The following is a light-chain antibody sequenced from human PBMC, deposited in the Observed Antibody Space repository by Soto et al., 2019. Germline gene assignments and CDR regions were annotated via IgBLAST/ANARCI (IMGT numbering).Light chain of an antibody. CDR3: HQYMDGPAGT. J-gene: IGKJ1*01. CDR1: QSISSY. Sequence: EIVMTQSPATRSVSPGERATISCRASQSISSYLAWYQQQPGQAPRLIIYGASTRATGIPVRFSGSGSGRQFTLTISSLQSQDFAVYYCHQYMDGPAGTFGQGTKVDIK. V-gene: IGKV3-15*01. CDR2: GAS.